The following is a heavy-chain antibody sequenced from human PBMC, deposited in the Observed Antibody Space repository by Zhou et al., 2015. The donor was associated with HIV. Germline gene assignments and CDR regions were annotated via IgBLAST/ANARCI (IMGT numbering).Heavy chain of an antibody. J-gene: IGHJ6*03. CDR3: ARDPGRFLVATTDYYYYMDV. CDR2: IIPIFGTA. Sequence: QVQLVQSGAEVKKPGSSVKVSCKASGGTFSSYAISWVRQAPGQGLEWMGGIIPIFGTANYAQKFQGRVTITADESTSTAYMELSSLRSEDTAVYYCARDPGRFLVATTDYYYYMDVWGKGTTVTVSS. CDR1: GGTFSSYA. V-gene: IGHV1-69*01. D-gene: IGHD5-12*01.